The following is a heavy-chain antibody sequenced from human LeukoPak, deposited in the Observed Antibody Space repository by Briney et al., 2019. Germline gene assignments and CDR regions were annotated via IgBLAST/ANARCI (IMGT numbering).Heavy chain of an antibody. V-gene: IGHV3-23*01. J-gene: IGHJ4*02. Sequence: GGSLRLSCAASGFTVSNNYMTWVRQAPGKGLEWVSAISGSGGSTYYADSVKGRFTISRDNSKNTLYLQMNSLRAEDTAVYYCAKDEPYYYDSSGSQFDYWGQGTLVTVSS. CDR2: ISGSGGST. D-gene: IGHD3-22*01. CDR3: AKDEPYYYDSSGSQFDY. CDR1: GFTVSNNY.